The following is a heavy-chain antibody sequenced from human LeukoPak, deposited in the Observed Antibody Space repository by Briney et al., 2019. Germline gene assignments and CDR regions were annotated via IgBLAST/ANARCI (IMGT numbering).Heavy chain of an antibody. CDR1: GGSFSGYY. CDR2: INHRGST. V-gene: IGHV4-34*01. J-gene: IGHJ4*02. Sequence: PSETLSLTCAVYGGSFSGYYWNWIRQPPGKGLEWIGEINHRGSTNYNPSLKSRVTISVDTSKNQFSLKLSSVTAADTAVYYCARGRTTYDYVWGSYRPPDYCGQGTLGTVSS. D-gene: IGHD3-16*02. CDR3: ARGRTTYDYVWGSYRPPDY.